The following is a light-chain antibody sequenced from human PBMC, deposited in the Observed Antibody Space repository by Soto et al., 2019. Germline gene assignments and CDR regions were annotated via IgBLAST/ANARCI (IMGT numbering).Light chain of an antibody. V-gene: IGKV3-20*01. CDR1: HSVGSNY. J-gene: IGKJ1*01. Sequence: VLRQYPAPLSLSLGERFTLSCMACHSVGSNYLAWYQQKPGQAPRLLIYDASSRATGVPDRFSGSGSGTDFTLTIVRLEPEDFAVYYCQQYVASRAFGQGTKVDVK. CDR3: QQYVASRA. CDR2: DAS.